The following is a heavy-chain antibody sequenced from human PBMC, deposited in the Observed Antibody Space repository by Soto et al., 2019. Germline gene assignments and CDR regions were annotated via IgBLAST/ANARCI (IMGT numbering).Heavy chain of an antibody. CDR2: ISWDGGST. CDR3: AKDMSDYYYGMDV. Sequence: TGGSLRLSCAASGFTFDDYTMHWFRQAPGKGLEWVSLISWDGGSTYYADSVKGRFTISRDNSKNSLYLQMNSLRTEDTALYYCAKDMSDYYYGMDVWGQGTTVTVSS. CDR1: GFTFDDYT. J-gene: IGHJ6*02. V-gene: IGHV3-43*01.